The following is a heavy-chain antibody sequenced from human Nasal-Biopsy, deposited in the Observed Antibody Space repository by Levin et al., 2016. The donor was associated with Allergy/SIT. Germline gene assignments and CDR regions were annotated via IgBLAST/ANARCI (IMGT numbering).Heavy chain of an antibody. CDR1: GFTFSTYN. CDR3: AKQGGHHFDH. CDR2: VDWQGLTP. D-gene: IGHD3-16*01. V-gene: IGHV3-43*01. J-gene: IGHJ4*02. Sequence: GESLKISCAASGFTFSTYNMHWVRQPPGKALEWVALVDWQGLTPYYAAFVKGRFTISRDNNKNSVYLELNSLTPEDSAFYYCAKQGGHHFDHWGQGTFVTVSS.